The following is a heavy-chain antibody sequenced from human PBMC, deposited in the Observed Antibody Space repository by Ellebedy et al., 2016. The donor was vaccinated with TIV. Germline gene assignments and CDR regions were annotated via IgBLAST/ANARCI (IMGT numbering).Heavy chain of an antibody. CDR2: INAGNGNT. V-gene: IGHV1-3*01. CDR1: GYTFTSYA. CDR3: ARAWEMATLDY. J-gene: IGHJ4*02. D-gene: IGHD5-24*01. Sequence: AASVKVSCKASGYTFTSYAIHWVRQAPGQRLEWMGWINAGNGNTKYSQKFQGRVTITRGTSANTAYMELSSLRSEDTAVYYCARAWEMATLDYWGQGTLVTVSS.